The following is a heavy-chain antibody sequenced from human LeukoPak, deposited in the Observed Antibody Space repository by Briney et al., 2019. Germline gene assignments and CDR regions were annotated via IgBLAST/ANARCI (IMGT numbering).Heavy chain of an antibody. J-gene: IGHJ6*02. Sequence: SAKVSCKASGGTFSSYGISWVRQAPGQGLEWMGGIIPIFGTANYAQKFQGRVTITADESTSTAYMELSSLRSEDTAVYYCARLDEYSSSSRYYGMDVWGQGTTVTVSS. CDR2: IIPIFGTA. D-gene: IGHD6-6*01. CDR3: ARLDEYSSSSRYYGMDV. CDR1: GGTFSSYG. V-gene: IGHV1-69*13.